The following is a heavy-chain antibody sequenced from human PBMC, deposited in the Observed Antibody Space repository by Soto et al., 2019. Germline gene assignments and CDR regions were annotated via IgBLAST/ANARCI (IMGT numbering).Heavy chain of an antibody. D-gene: IGHD3-9*01. Sequence: PGESLKISCKGSGYSFNNYWIGWVRQMPGKGLEWMGIIYPGDSDTRYSPSFQGQVTISADKSISTAYLQWSSLKASDTAMYYCARSTYILKSYYYYGMDVWGQGTTVTVSS. CDR3: ARSTYILKSYYYYGMDV. CDR1: GYSFNNYW. CDR2: IYPGDSDT. V-gene: IGHV5-51*01. J-gene: IGHJ6*02.